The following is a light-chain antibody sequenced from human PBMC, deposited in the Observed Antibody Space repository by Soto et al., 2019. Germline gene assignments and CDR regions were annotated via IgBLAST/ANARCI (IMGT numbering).Light chain of an antibody. Sequence: QSVLTQPPSASGSPGQSVTVSCTGTNSDVGGYNFVSWYQHHPGKAPKLMIYEVNKRPSGVPYRFSGSKSGNTASLTISGLQTDDEADYFCSSYAGSIYVFGSGTK. CDR1: NSDVGGYNF. CDR3: SSYAGSIYV. J-gene: IGLJ1*01. V-gene: IGLV2-8*01. CDR2: EVN.